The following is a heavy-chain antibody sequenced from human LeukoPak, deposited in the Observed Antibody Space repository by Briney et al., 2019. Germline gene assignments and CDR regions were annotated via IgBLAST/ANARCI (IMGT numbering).Heavy chain of an antibody. CDR1: GFTFSSYA. J-gene: IGHJ4*02. Sequence: GGSLRLSCAASGFTFSSYAMHWVRQAPGKGLEWVALISYDGNNKYYADSVKGRFTISRDNSKNTLYLQMNSLRADDTAVYYCAKGGTSWPQFDYWGQGTLVTVSS. CDR2: ISYDGNNK. V-gene: IGHV3-30-3*01. CDR3: AKGGTSWPQFDY. D-gene: IGHD2-2*01.